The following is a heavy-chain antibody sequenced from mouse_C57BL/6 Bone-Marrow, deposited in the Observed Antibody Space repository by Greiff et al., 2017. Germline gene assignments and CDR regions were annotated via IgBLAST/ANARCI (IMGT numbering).Heavy chain of an antibody. CDR1: GYAFSSYW. Sequence: QVQLQQSGAELVQPGASVKISCKASGYAFSSYWMNWVKQRPGQGLEWIGMIHPNSGSTNYNEKFKSKATLTVDKSSSTAYMQLSSLTSEDSAVYYCARGGLFYWGQGTTLTVSS. CDR3: ARGGLFY. V-gene: IGHV1-64*01. CDR2: IHPNSGST. J-gene: IGHJ2*01.